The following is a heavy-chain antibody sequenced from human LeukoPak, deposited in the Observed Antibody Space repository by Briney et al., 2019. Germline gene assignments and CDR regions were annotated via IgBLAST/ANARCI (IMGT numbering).Heavy chain of an antibody. Sequence: PGGSLRLSCAASGFTFSSYWMSWVRQAPGKGLEWVANIKQDGSEKYYVDSVKGRFTISRDNAKNSLYLQMNSLRAEDTAVYYCARCLYYDFWSAKAGAFDIWGQGTMVTVSS. V-gene: IGHV3-7*01. D-gene: IGHD3-3*01. CDR1: GFTFSSYW. CDR3: ARCLYYDFWSAKAGAFDI. J-gene: IGHJ3*02. CDR2: IKQDGSEK.